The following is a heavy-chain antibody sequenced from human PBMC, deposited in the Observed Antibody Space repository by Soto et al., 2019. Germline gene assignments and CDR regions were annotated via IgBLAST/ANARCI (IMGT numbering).Heavy chain of an antibody. CDR3: VKDSRSVVVTANQVHFYY. D-gene: IGHD2-21*02. J-gene: IGHJ4*02. CDR2: ISNSGDYT. V-gene: IGHV3-23*01. Sequence: GGSLRLSCAASGFIFTSYAMSWVRQAPGKGLEWVSRISNSGDYTYYADSVKGRFTISRDNSKNTLYLQMSSLRAEDTAVYYCVKDSRSVVVTANQVHFYYWGPGTLVTVVS. CDR1: GFIFTSYA.